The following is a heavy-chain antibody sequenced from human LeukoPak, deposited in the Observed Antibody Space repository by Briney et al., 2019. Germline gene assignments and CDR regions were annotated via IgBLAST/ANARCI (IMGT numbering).Heavy chain of an antibody. CDR2: ISYDGSNK. D-gene: IGHD3-22*01. V-gene: IGHV3-30*03. Sequence: GGSLRLSCAASGFTFSSYDMHWVRQAPGKGLEWVAVISYDGSNKYYADSVKGRFTISRDNSKNTLCLQMNSLRAEDTAVYYCAREGPYDSSINNWGQGTLVTVSS. CDR3: AREGPYDSSINN. CDR1: GFTFSSYD. J-gene: IGHJ4*02.